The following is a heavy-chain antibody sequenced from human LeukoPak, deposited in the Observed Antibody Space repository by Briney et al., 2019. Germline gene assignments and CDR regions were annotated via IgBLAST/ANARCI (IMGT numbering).Heavy chain of an antibody. D-gene: IGHD3-22*01. J-gene: IGHJ4*02. CDR2: INPSGSP. Sequence: SETLSLTCAVYGWTFGGSYWTWIRQPPGKGLEYIGEINPSGSPIYNPSLEGRVTISVDTSNNQFSLKLNSVTAADTAVYFCARRTYYYDDNAQARDYWGRGTLVTVSS. CDR1: GWTFGGSY. CDR3: ARRTYYYDDNAQARDY. V-gene: IGHV4-34*01.